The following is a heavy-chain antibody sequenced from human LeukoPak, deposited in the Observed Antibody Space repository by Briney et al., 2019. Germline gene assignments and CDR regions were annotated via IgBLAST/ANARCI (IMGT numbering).Heavy chain of an antibody. Sequence: GGSLRLSCAASGFTFSSYAMSWVRQAPGKGLEWVSAISGSGGSTYYADSVKGRFTIPRDNSKNTLYLQMNSLRAEDTAVYYCAKVLPGFYYDSSGSHDYWGQGTLVTVSS. CDR1: GFTFSSYA. V-gene: IGHV3-23*01. CDR2: ISGSGGST. D-gene: IGHD3-22*01. CDR3: AKVLPGFYYDSSGSHDY. J-gene: IGHJ4*02.